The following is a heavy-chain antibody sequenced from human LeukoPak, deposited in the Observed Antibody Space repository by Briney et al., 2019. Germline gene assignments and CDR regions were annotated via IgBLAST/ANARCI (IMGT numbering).Heavy chain of an antibody. J-gene: IGHJ4*02. CDR1: GGTFISYA. CDR2: IIPIFGTA. D-gene: IGHD3-22*01. V-gene: IGHV1-69*13. CDR3: AREYYYDSSGYYHFDY. Sequence: SVKVSCKASGGTFISYAISWVRQAPGQGLEWMGGIIPIFGTANYAQKFQGRVTITADESTSTAYMELSSLGSEDTAVYYCAREYYYDSSGYYHFDYWGQGTLVTVSS.